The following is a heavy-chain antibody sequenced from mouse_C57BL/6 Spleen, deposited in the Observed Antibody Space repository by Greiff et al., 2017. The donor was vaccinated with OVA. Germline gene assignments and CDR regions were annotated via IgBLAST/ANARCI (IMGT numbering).Heavy chain of an antibody. CDR3: TRGYYGRGDFDY. CDR1: GYTFTSYW. D-gene: IGHD1-1*01. Sequence: EVQLQQSGTVLARPGASVKMSCKPSGYTFTSYWMHWVKQRPGQGLEWIGAIYPGNSDTSYNQKFKGKAKLTAVTSASTAYMELSSLTNEDSAVYYCTRGYYGRGDFDYWGQGTTLTVSS. CDR2: IYPGNSDT. V-gene: IGHV1-5*01. J-gene: IGHJ2*01.